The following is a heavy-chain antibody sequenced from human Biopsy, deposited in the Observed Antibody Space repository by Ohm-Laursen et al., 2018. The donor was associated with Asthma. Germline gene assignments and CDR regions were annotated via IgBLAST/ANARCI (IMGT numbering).Heavy chain of an antibody. V-gene: IGHV4-31*03. J-gene: IGHJ4*02. Sequence: TLSLTCIVSGDSITSGGCCWNWIRQHPGKGLKWIGYIHHSGTSYFNPSLKSRVSFSRDTSKNQFSLRLSSVTAADTAMYYCARIPRRSGSYFVDYWGQGTLVNVSS. CDR1: GDSITSGGCC. D-gene: IGHD3-22*01. CDR2: IHHSGTS. CDR3: ARIPRRSGSYFVDY.